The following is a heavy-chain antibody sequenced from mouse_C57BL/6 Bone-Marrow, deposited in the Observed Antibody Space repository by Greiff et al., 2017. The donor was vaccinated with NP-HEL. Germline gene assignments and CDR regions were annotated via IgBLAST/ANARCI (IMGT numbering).Heavy chain of an antibody. V-gene: IGHV1-81*01. Sequence: VQLQQSGAELARPGASVKLSCKASGYTFTSYGISWVKQRTGQGLEWIGEIYPRSGNTYYNEKFKGKATLTADKSSSTAYMELRSLTSEDSAVYFCARWGGCFDYWGQGTTLTVSS. J-gene: IGHJ2*01. D-gene: IGHD1-1*02. CDR1: GYTFTSYG. CDR2: IYPRSGNT. CDR3: ARWGGCFDY.